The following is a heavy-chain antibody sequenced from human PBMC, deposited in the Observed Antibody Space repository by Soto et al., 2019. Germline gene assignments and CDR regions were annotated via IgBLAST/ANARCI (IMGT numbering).Heavy chain of an antibody. J-gene: IGHJ4*02. CDR2: IYYSGST. D-gene: IGHD5-12*01. V-gene: IGHV4-31*03. Sequence: QVQLQESGPGLVKPSQTLPLTCTVSGGSISSGGYYWSWIRQHPGKGLEWIGYIYYSGSTYYNPSLKSRVTISVDTSKNQFSLKLSSVTAADTAVYYCAREKWLGGYYFDYWGQGTLVTVSS. CDR3: AREKWLGGYYFDY. CDR1: GGSISSGGYY.